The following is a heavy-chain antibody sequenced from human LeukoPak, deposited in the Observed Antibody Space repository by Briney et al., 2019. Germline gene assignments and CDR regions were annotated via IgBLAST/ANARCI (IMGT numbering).Heavy chain of an antibody. CDR1: GGSISSYY. V-gene: IGHV4-59*01. J-gene: IGHJ6*03. CDR3: AGRVAGTGYYYYYMDV. D-gene: IGHD6-19*01. CDR2: IYYTGST. Sequence: SETLSLTCAVSGGSISSYYWSWIRQPPGKGLEWIGYIYYTGSTNYNPSLKSRVTISMDTSKNQFSLKLNSVTAADTAVYYCAGRVAGTGYYYYYMDVWGKGTTVTISS.